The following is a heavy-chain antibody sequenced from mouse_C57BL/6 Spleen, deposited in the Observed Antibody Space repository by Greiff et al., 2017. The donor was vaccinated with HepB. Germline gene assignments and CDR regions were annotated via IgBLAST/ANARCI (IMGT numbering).Heavy chain of an antibody. CDR3: ARDFAYDSHYYAMDY. J-gene: IGHJ4*01. V-gene: IGHV5-16*01. CDR2: INYDGSST. CDR1: GFTFSDYY. D-gene: IGHD2-12*01. Sequence: EVQLVESEGGLVQPGSSMKLSCTASGFTFSDYYMAWVRQVTEKGLEWVANINYDGSSTYYLDSLKSRFIISRDNAKNILYLQMSSLKSEDTATYYCARDFAYDSHYYAMDYCSQVTSVTVSS.